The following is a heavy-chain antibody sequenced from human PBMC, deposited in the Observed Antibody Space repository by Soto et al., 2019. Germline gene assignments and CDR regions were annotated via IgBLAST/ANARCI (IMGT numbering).Heavy chain of an antibody. CDR2: VHISGHS. Sequence: SETLSLTCTLSGGSVRAPDWWNRVRQSPDKGLEWIAEVHISGHSNYNPSLRSRVSVSIDSSKNQFYLNLNSVTAADTAIYYCARVRQGCSANNCYFDPWGQGTQVTVSS. V-gene: IGHV4-4*02. D-gene: IGHD1-1*01. CDR1: GGSVRAPDW. J-gene: IGHJ5*01. CDR3: ARVRQGCSANNCYFDP.